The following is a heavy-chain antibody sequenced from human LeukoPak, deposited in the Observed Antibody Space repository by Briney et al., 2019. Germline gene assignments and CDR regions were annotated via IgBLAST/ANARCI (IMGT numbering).Heavy chain of an antibody. CDR3: ASSLWFGELAT. V-gene: IGHV1-18*01. CDR1: GYTFTSYG. J-gene: IGHJ4*02. D-gene: IGHD3-10*01. Sequence: ASVKVSCKASGYTFTSYGISWVRLAPGQGLEWMGWISAYNGNTNYAQKLQGRVTMTTDTSTSTAYMELRSLRSDDTAVYYCASSLWFGELATWGQGTLVTVSS. CDR2: ISAYNGNT.